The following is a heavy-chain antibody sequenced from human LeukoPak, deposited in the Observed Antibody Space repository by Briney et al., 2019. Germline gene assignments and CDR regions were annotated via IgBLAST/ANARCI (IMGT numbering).Heavy chain of an antibody. CDR1: GGTFSSYA. Sequence: SVKVSCKASGGTFSSYAISWVRQAPGQGLEWMGGIIPIFGTANYAQKFQGRVTITADESTSTAYMELSRLRSDDTAVYYCARERTSSTSSISFDYYGMDVWGQGTTVTVSS. CDR2: IIPIFGTA. J-gene: IGHJ6*02. D-gene: IGHD2-2*01. V-gene: IGHV1-69*13. CDR3: ARERTSSTSSISFDYYGMDV.